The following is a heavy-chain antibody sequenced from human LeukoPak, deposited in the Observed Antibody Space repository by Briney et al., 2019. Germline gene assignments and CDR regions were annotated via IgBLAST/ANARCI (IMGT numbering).Heavy chain of an antibody. J-gene: IGHJ5*02. V-gene: IGHV1-8*01. CDR3: ARRRGIQLWSNWFDP. CDR2: MNPNSGNT. Sequence: ASVKVSCKASGYTFTSYDVNWVRQATGQGLEWMGWMNPNSGNTGYAQKFQGRVTMTRNTSISTAYMELSSLRSEDTAVYYCARRRGIQLWSNWFDPWGQGTLVTVSS. D-gene: IGHD5-18*01. CDR1: GYTFTSYD.